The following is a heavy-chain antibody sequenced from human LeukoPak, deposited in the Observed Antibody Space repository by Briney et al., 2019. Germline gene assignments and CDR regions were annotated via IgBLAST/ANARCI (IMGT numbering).Heavy chain of an antibody. CDR2: IRYDGSEK. D-gene: IGHD1-26*01. CDR3: ARDTSVGAAYFDL. Sequence: GGSLRLSCAASRFVFPSHGMHWVRQAPGKGLEWVAFIRYDGSEKYYADSVQGRFSISRDNSRNTLSLQMTTLRPDDTAVYFCARDTSVGAAYFDLWGQGALVAVSS. V-gene: IGHV3-30*02. CDR1: RFVFPSHG. J-gene: IGHJ4*02.